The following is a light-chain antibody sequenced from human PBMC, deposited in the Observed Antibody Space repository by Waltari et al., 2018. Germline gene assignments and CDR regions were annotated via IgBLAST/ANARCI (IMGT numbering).Light chain of an antibody. V-gene: IGLV2-14*03. CDR1: SSDVGGYSY. CDR2: DVS. CDR3: SSFTSKSTWV. Sequence: QSALTQPASVSGSPGQSITIPCTGTSSDVGGYSYVSWYQQQPDKAPKLLIYDVSNRALGVSNRFSGSKSGNTASLTISGLQAEDESDYYCSSFTSKSTWVFGGGTKLTVL. J-gene: IGLJ3*02.